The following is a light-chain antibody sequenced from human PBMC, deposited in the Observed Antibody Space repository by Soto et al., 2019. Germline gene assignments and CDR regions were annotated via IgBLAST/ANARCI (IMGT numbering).Light chain of an antibody. J-gene: IGKJ3*01. Sequence: EIVLTQSTGTLSLSPGERATLSCRASQSVNNNYLVWYQQNPGQPPRLLIYGASSRATGIPDRFSGSGSGTDFTLTLSTLEPEEFAIYYCQQYGSSPFTFGPGNKVNIK. V-gene: IGKV3-20*01. CDR3: QQYGSSPFT. CDR1: QSVNNNY. CDR2: GAS.